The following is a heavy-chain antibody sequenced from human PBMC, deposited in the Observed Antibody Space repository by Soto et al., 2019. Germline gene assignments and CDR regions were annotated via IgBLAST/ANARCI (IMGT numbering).Heavy chain of an antibody. Sequence: ASVKVSCKASGYTFTSYAMHWVRQAPGQRLEWMGWINAGNGNTKYSQKFQGRVTITRDTSASTAYMELSSLRSEDTAVYYCAREGCSGGSCYSEPILNYYYYYYMDVWGKGTTVTVSS. CDR3: AREGCSGGSCYSEPILNYYYYYYMDV. CDR1: GYTFTSYA. J-gene: IGHJ6*03. V-gene: IGHV1-3*01. D-gene: IGHD2-15*01. CDR2: INAGNGNT.